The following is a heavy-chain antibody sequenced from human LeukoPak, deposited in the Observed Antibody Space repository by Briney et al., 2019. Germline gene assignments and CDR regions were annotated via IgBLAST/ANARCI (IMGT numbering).Heavy chain of an antibody. Sequence: QSGGSLRLSCAASGFTFSSYAMSWVRQAPGKGLEWVSAISGSGGSTYYADSVKGRFTISRDNSKNTLYLQMNSLRAEDTAVYYCAKDEGYCSSTSCLDFDYWGQGTLVTVSS. CDR2: ISGSGGST. V-gene: IGHV3-23*01. CDR1: GFTFSSYA. J-gene: IGHJ4*02. D-gene: IGHD2-2*01. CDR3: AKDEGYCSSTSCLDFDY.